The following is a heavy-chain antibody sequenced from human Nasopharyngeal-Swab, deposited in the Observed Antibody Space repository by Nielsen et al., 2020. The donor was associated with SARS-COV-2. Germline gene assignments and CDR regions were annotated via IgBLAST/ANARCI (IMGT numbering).Heavy chain of an antibody. D-gene: IGHD3-3*01. CDR3: ARGATIFGVVAYGMDV. V-gene: IGHV4-31*03. Sequence: SETLSLTCTVSGGSISSGGYYWSWIRQHPGKGLEWIGYIYYSGSTYYNPSLKSRVTISVDTSKNQFSLELSSVTAADTAVYYCARGATIFGVVAYGMDVWGQGTTVTVSS. CDR1: GGSISSGGYY. CDR2: IYYSGST. J-gene: IGHJ6*02.